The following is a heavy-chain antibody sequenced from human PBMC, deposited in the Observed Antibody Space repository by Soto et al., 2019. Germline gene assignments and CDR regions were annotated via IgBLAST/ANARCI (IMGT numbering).Heavy chain of an antibody. J-gene: IGHJ4*02. CDR1: GFTFSSYS. D-gene: IGHD3-22*01. Sequence: GSLRLSCAASGFTFSSYSMNWVRQAPGKGLEWVSSISSSSSYIYYADSVKGRFTISRDNAKNTLFLQINSLRAEDTAVYYCAKGGYYFESSGFSFDYWGLGTLVTVSS. CDR2: ISSSSSYI. V-gene: IGHV3-21*04. CDR3: AKGGYYFESSGFSFDY.